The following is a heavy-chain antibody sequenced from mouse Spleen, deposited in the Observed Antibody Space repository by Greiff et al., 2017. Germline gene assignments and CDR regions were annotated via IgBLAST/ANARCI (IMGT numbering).Heavy chain of an antibody. V-gene: IGHV2-6-1*01. D-gene: IGHD2-4*01. J-gene: IGHJ3*01. CDR3: ARHEITTGFAY. Sequence: QVQLKETGPGLVAPSPSLSITCTVSGFSLTSYGVHWVRQPPGKGLEWLVVIWSDGSTNDNSALKSRLSISKDNSKSQVFLKMNSLQTDDTAMYYCARHEITTGFAYWGQGTLVTVSA. CDR2: IWSDGST. CDR1: GFSLTSYG.